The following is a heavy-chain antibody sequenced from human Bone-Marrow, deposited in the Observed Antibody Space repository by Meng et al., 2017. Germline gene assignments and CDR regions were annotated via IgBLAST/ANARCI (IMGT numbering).Heavy chain of an antibody. D-gene: IGHD3-10*01. CDR3: AKYSYGLGDYFDY. CDR2: ISGSGGST. Sequence: GGSLRLSCAASGFTFSSYAMSWVRQAPGKGLEWVSAISGSGGSTYYADSVKGRFTISRDNSKNTLYLQVNSLRAEDTALYYCAKYSYGLGDYFDYWGQGALVTVSS. CDR1: GFTFSSYA. V-gene: IGHV3-23*01. J-gene: IGHJ4*02.